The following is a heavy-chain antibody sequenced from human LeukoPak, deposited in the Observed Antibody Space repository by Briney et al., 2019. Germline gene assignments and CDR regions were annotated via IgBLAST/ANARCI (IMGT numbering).Heavy chain of an antibody. D-gene: IGHD6-19*01. CDR2: IRYDGSNK. CDR1: GFTFSSYG. CDR3: ARERRQWQPFDI. Sequence: GGSLRLSCAASGFTFSSYGMHWVRQAPGKGLEWVAFIRYDGSNKYYADSVKGRFTISRDNSKNMVYLQMSSLRAEDTAVYYCARERRQWQPFDIWGQGTMVTVSS. V-gene: IGHV3-30*02. J-gene: IGHJ3*02.